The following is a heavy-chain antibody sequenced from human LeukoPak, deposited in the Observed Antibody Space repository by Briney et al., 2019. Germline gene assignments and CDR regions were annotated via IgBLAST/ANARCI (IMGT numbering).Heavy chain of an antibody. D-gene: IGHD3-10*01. Sequence: PGGFLRLSCAASGFTFDDYAMHWVRQAPGKGLEWVSGISWNSGSIGYADSVKGRFTISRDNAKNSLYLQMNSLRAEDTALYYCAKDTYGSGSYLSYWGQGTLVTVSS. CDR1: GFTFDDYA. J-gene: IGHJ4*02. CDR3: AKDTYGSGSYLSY. CDR2: ISWNSGSI. V-gene: IGHV3-9*01.